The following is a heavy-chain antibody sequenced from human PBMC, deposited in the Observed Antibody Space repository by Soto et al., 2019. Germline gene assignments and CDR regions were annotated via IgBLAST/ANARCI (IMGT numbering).Heavy chain of an antibody. CDR1: GFTVSDNY. Sequence: EVQLVESGGGLVQPGGSLRLSCAASGFTVSDNYMSWVRQAPGKGLEWVSLIYSAGRTFYADSVKGRFTIPRDTNTVYLQMNSLRAEDTAVYYCAKKLGGNNHLDYWGQGTLVTVSS. J-gene: IGHJ4*02. V-gene: IGHV3-66*01. CDR2: IYSAGRT. CDR3: AKKLGGNNHLDY. D-gene: IGHD7-27*01.